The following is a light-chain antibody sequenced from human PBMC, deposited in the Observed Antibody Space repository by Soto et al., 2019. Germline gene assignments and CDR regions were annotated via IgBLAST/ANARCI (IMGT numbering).Light chain of an antibody. CDR1: QSVRSNC. J-gene: IGKJ1*01. Sequence: EIVLTQSPGTLSLSPGERATLSCRASQSVRSNCLAWYQHQPGQAPRLLIYGTSSRATDIPDRFTGSGSGTDFTLTIIRLEPDDFAVYSCHQYGRPPKTFGQGNKVPI. CDR3: HQYGRPPKT. CDR2: GTS. V-gene: IGKV3-20*01.